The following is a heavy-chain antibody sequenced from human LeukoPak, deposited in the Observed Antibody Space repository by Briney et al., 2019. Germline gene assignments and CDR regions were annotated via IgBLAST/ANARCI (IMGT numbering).Heavy chain of an antibody. CDR1: GFTFSTYP. J-gene: IGHJ4*02. V-gene: IGHV3-23*01. D-gene: IGHD3-22*01. CDR2: ISGGGVIT. CDR3: AKSVGYHSDRSGYYWLGTFDS. Sequence: GGSLRLSCVASGFTFSTYPMSWVRQAAGKGLEWVSAISGGGVITYYADSVKGRFTISRDESKNTLYLQINRLRAEDTAVYYCAKSVGYHSDRSGYYWLGTFDSWGQGTLVTVSS.